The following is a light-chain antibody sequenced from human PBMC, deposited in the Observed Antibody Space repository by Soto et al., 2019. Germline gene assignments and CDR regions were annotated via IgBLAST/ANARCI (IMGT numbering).Light chain of an antibody. V-gene: IGLV2-23*01. J-gene: IGLJ3*02. CDR3: YSYAGGPIWM. Sequence: QSALTQPASVSGSPGQSITISCTGTSSDVGSGYLVSWYQHFPGKGPKLVIYEGTKRPSGAPIRFSGSQSGNTASLTISGLQAEDEADYYCYSYAGGPIWMFGGGTKLTVL. CDR2: EGT. CDR1: SSDVGSGYL.